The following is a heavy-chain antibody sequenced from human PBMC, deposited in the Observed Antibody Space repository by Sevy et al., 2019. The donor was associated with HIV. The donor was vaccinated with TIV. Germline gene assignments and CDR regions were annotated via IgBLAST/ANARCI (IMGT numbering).Heavy chain of an antibody. CDR3: ARDLPPSATTVAHFDC. V-gene: IGHV3-48*03. CDR1: GLPFSSYE. D-gene: IGHD4-17*01. Sequence: GGFLRLYCTASGLPFSSYEMNWVRQAPGKGLECVSYITNSGTTKYYSDSVRGRFTISRDNARNSLHLQMNSLRAEDTAVYYCARDLPPSATTVAHFDCWGQGILVTVSS. J-gene: IGHJ4*02. CDR2: ITNSGTTK.